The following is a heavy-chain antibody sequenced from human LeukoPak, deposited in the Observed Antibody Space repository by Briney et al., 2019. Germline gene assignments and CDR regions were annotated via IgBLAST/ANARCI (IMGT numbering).Heavy chain of an antibody. V-gene: IGHV3-23*01. D-gene: IGHD6-13*01. Sequence: GGSLRLSCAASGFTFSSYAMNWVRLGPGKGLEWVSGISGTGGSTYHAESVRGRLTISRDNSKNTLYLQMNSLRAEDTAVYYCAKGNRQQLYYGMDVWGQGTTVIVSS. CDR3: AKGNRQQLYYGMDV. CDR1: GFTFSSYA. CDR2: ISGTGGST. J-gene: IGHJ6*02.